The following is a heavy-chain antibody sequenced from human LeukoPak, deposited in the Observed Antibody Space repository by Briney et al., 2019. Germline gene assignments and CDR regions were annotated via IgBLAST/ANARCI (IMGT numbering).Heavy chain of an antibody. CDR3: TRDPSALDF. V-gene: IGHV3-48*02. J-gene: IGHJ4*02. CDR2: ITSRSNTI. D-gene: IGHD2-2*01. Sequence: GGSLRLSCAASGFTFSSYSMNWVRQAPGKGLEWVSYITSRSNTIHYADSVKGRFTISRDNAKNLLYLQMTSLRDEDTAVYYCTRDPSALDFWGQGTLVTVSS. CDR1: GFTFSSYS.